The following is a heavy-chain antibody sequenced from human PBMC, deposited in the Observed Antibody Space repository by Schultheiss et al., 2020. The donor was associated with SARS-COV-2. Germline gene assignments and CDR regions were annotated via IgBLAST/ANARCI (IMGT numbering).Heavy chain of an antibody. V-gene: IGHV4-59*01. J-gene: IGHJ6*02. CDR2: IYYTGRT. D-gene: IGHD4-17*01. CDR3: ARGSTVTNRGYYYYGMDV. CDR1: GGSISTYY. Sequence: SETLSLTCTVSGGSISTYYWTWIRQPPGRGLEWIAYIYYTGRTNYNPSLQSRVTTSIDTSKNQFSLKLSSATAADTAVYYCARGSTVTNRGYYYYGMDVWGQGTTVTSP.